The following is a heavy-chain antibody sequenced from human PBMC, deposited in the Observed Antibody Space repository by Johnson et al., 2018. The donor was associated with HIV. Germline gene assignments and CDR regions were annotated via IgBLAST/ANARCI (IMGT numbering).Heavy chain of an antibody. V-gene: IGHV3-30-3*02. CDR1: GFTFSSYA. CDR2: ISYDGSNT. CDR3: AKLGAVASYAFDI. D-gene: IGHD6-19*01. J-gene: IGHJ3*02. Sequence: QVQLVESGGGVVQPGRYLRLSCAASGFTFSSYAIHWVRQAPGKGLEWVAVISYDGSNTYYADSVKGRFTISRDNSKNTLYLQMNTLRAEDTAVYYCAKLGAVASYAFDIWGQGTMVTVSS.